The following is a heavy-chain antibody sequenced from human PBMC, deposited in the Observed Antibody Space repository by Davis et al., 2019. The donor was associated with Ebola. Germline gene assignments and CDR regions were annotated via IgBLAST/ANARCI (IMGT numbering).Heavy chain of an antibody. Sequence: ASVKVSCKASGYTFTSYDINWVRQATGQGLEWMGWMNPNSGNTGYAQKFQGRVTMTRNTSISTAYMELSRLRSGDTAVYYCAREGRTAVTTGGMDVWGQGTTVTVSS. CDR3: AREGRTAVTTGGMDV. CDR2: MNPNSGNT. J-gene: IGHJ6*02. D-gene: IGHD4-17*01. CDR1: GYTFTSYD. V-gene: IGHV1-8*01.